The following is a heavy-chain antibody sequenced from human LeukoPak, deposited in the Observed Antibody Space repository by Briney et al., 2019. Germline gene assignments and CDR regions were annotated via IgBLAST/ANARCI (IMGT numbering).Heavy chain of an antibody. Sequence: SETLSLTCNVSGGSISSYYWSWIRQSPGKGLEWIGYIYYSGSTKYNPSLESRVTISIDTSKNHFSLKLSSVTAAETAVYYCARDRSSGWTGVFDIWGRGTMVTGSS. CDR3: ARDRSSGWTGVFDI. CDR1: GGSISSYY. D-gene: IGHD6-19*01. V-gene: IGHV4-59*01. CDR2: IYYSGST. J-gene: IGHJ3*02.